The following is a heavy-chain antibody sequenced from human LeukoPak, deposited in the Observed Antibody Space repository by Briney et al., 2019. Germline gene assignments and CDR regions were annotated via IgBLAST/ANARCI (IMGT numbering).Heavy chain of an antibody. Sequence: ASVKVSCKASGYTFTSYYMHWVRQAPGQGLEWMGWISAYNGNTNYAQKLQGRVTMTTDTSTSTAYMELRSLRSDDTAVYYCARDRAATEIDYWGQGTLVTVSS. V-gene: IGHV1-18*04. CDR1: GYTFTSYY. D-gene: IGHD2-15*01. CDR2: ISAYNGNT. CDR3: ARDRAATEIDY. J-gene: IGHJ4*02.